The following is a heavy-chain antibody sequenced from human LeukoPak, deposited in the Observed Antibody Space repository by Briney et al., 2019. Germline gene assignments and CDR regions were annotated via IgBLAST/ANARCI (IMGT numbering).Heavy chain of an antibody. Sequence: SETLSLTCTVSGGSISSYYWSWIRQPPGKGLEWIGYIYYGGSTDYSPSLKSRVTISKDTSKSQFSLRLSSVTSADTAVYYCARARLDSSGRFDSWGQGTLVTVSS. J-gene: IGHJ4*02. CDR2: IYYGGST. D-gene: IGHD3-22*01. V-gene: IGHV4-59*01. CDR3: ARARLDSSGRFDS. CDR1: GGSISSYY.